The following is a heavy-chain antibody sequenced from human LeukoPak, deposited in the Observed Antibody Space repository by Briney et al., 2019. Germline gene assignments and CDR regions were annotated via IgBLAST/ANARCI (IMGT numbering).Heavy chain of an antibody. Sequence: ASVKVSCKASGYTFTGYYMHWVRQAPGQGLEWMGWINPNSGGTNYAQKFQGRVTMTRDTSISTAYMELSRLRSDDTAVYYCARRGYCTNGVCYYFDYWGQGTLVTVSS. D-gene: IGHD2-8*01. CDR2: INPNSGGT. CDR3: ARRGYCTNGVCYYFDY. J-gene: IGHJ4*02. CDR1: GYTFTGYY. V-gene: IGHV1-2*02.